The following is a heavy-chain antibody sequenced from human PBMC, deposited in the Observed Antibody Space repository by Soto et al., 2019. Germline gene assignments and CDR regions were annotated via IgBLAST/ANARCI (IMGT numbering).Heavy chain of an antibody. Sequence: GGSLRLSCAASGFSFSSYWMSWVPQAPGKGLEWVANIKQDGSEKYYVDSVKGRFTISRDNAKNSLYLQMNSPRAEETAVYYCERRFGPRLGVDVWGQGTLVTVSS. CDR1: GFSFSSYW. J-gene: IGHJ4*02. V-gene: IGHV3-7*03. D-gene: IGHD3-10*01. CDR2: IKQDGSEK. CDR3: ERRFGPRLGVDV.